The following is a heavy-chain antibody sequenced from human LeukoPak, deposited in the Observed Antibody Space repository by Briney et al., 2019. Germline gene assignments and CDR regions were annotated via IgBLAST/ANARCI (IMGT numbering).Heavy chain of an antibody. CDR2: TYYRSKWYN. CDR3: ARGGSYYDY. CDR1: GDSVSINTAV. Sequence: SQTLSLTFVISGDSVSINTAVWNWIRQSPSRGLEWLGRTYYRSKWYNDYAVSVRSRITINPDASKNQFFLQLNSVTPEDSAVYYCARGGSYYDYWGQGTLVTVSS. J-gene: IGHJ4*02. V-gene: IGHV6-1*01. D-gene: IGHD1-26*01.